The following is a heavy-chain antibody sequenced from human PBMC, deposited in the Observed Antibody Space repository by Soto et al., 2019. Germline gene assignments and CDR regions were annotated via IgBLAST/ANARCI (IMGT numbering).Heavy chain of an antibody. Sequence: QVQLVQSGAEVKKPGSSVKVSCKASGGTFSIFTISWVRQAPGQGLEWMGKIIPILGIPNYAQTFQGRVTITADQSTSTAYMELSSLRSEDTAGYYCATSIAAAGVDYWGQGTLVTVSS. V-gene: IGHV1-69*02. CDR2: IIPILGIP. J-gene: IGHJ4*02. CDR3: ATSIAAAGVDY. CDR1: GGTFSIFT. D-gene: IGHD6-13*01.